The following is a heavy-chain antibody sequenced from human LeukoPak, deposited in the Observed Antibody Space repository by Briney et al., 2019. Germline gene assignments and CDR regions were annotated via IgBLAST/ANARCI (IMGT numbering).Heavy chain of an antibody. CDR3: ARLVIAVAGNAFDP. D-gene: IGHD6-19*01. V-gene: IGHV4-34*01. CDR2: INHSGST. CDR1: GGSFSGYY. Sequence: SETLSLTCAVYGGSFSGYYWSRIRQPPGKGLEWIGEINHSGSTNYNPSLKSRVTISVDTSKNQFSLKLSSVTAADTAVYYCARLVIAVAGNAFDPWGQGTLVTVSS. J-gene: IGHJ5*02.